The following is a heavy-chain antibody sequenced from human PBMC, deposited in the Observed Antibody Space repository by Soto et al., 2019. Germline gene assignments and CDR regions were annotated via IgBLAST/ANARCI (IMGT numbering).Heavy chain of an antibody. Sequence: GGSLRLSCTASGFTFGDYAMSWFRQAPGKGLEWVGFIRSKAYGGTTEYAGSVKGRFTISREDSKSNAYLQMNSLKTEDTAVYYCTRDRNWITIFGVVTDYYYYGMDVWGQGTTVTVSS. V-gene: IGHV3-49*03. CDR2: IRSKAYGGTT. D-gene: IGHD3-3*01. CDR1: GFTFGDYA. CDR3: TRDRNWITIFGVVTDYYYYGMDV. J-gene: IGHJ6*02.